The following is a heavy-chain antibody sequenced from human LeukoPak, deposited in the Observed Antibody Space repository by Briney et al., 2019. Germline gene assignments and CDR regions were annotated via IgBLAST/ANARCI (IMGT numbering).Heavy chain of an antibody. V-gene: IGHV5-10-1*01. D-gene: IGHD3-9*01. CDR1: GYTFTSYW. CDR2: IDPSDSYT. J-gene: IGHJ4*02. Sequence: GESLKISCKGSGYTFTSYWITWVRQMPGKGLEWMGRIDPSDSYTNYSPSFQGHVTISAAKSISTAYLQWGSLKASDTAMYYCARLEYDILTGCGFGYWGQGTLVTVSS. CDR3: ARLEYDILTGCGFGY.